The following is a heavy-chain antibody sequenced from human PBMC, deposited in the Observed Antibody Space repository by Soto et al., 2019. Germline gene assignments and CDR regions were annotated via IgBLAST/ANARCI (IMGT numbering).Heavy chain of an antibody. V-gene: IGHV3-30*18. CDR2: ILFDGSDN. D-gene: IGHD2-15*01. Sequence: QVQLVESGGGVVQPGGSLRLSCAASGFSFNNYGMHWVRQAPGKGLEWVAVILFDGSDNWYADSVKGRFTISRDNSKNNLDLHMNSLTGEDTGVYFCVKDMGYCSGGSCYRGAYFYYYMDVWGKGTTVTVSS. J-gene: IGHJ6*03. CDR1: GFSFNNYG. CDR3: VKDMGYCSGGSCYRGAYFYYYMDV.